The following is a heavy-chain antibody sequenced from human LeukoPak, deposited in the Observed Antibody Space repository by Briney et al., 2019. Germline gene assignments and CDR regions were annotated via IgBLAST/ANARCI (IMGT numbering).Heavy chain of an antibody. CDR3: AARPARYYGSGSHALDY. CDR2: IYYSGST. CDR1: GGSISSYY. V-gene: IGHV4-59*01. D-gene: IGHD3-10*01. J-gene: IGHJ4*02. Sequence: KTSETLSLTCTVSGGSISSYYWSWIRQPPGKGLEWIGYIYYSGSTNYNPSLKSRVTISVDTSKNQFSLKLSSVTAADTAVYYCAARPARYYGSGSHALDYWGQGTLVTVSS.